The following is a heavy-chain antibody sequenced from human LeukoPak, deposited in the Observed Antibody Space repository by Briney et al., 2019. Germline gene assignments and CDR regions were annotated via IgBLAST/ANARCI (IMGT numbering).Heavy chain of an antibody. Sequence: GGSLRLSCAASGFTFSSYWMNWARQAPGKGLEWVASINHNGNVNYYVDSVKGRFTISRDNAKNSLYLQMNSLRAEDTAVYFCARGGLSIMGYWGQGTLVTVSS. CDR3: ARGGLSIMGY. CDR1: GFTFSSYW. CDR2: INHNGNVN. V-gene: IGHV3-7*03. D-gene: IGHD2/OR15-2a*01. J-gene: IGHJ4*02.